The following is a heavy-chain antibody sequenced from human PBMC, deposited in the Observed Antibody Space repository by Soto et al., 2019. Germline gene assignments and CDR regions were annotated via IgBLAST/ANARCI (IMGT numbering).Heavy chain of an antibody. CDR2: MYYTGST. V-gene: IGHV4-39*01. Sequence: QLQLQESGPGLVKPSETLSLTCTVSGGSISTSSYHWGWIRQPPGKGLEWIGSMYYTGSTYNNPSLKSRVTISVDTSKNQFSLKLSSVTAADTAVYYCARHRSIAVRPGEVDYWGQGTLVTVSS. CDR1: GGSISTSSYH. CDR3: ARHRSIAVRPGEVDY. D-gene: IGHD6-6*01. J-gene: IGHJ4*02.